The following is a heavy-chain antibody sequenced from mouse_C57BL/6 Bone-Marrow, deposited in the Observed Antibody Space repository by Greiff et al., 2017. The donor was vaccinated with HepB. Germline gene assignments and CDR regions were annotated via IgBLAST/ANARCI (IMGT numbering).Heavy chain of an antibody. CDR2: IYPGSGST. J-gene: IGHJ3*01. CDR3: AREGTGSSWFAY. D-gene: IGHD4-1*01. Sequence: VQLVESGAELVKPGASVKMSCKASGYTFTSYWITWVKQRPGQGLEWIGDIYPGSGSTNYNEKFKSMATLTVDTSSSTAYMQLSSLTSEDSAVYYCAREGTGSSWFAYWGQGTLVTVSA. V-gene: IGHV1-55*01. CDR1: GYTFTSYW.